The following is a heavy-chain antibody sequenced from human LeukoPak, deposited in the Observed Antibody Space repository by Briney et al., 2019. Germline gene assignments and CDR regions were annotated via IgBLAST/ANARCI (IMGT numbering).Heavy chain of an antibody. CDR3: AKAVRFLEWLLSGAFDY. CDR2: ISGSGGST. Sequence: DPGRSLRLSCAASGFTFSSYAMSWVRQAPGKGLEWVSTISGSGGSTYYADSVKGRFTISRDNSKNTLYLQMNSLRAEDTAVYYCAKAVRFLEWLLSGAFDYWGQGTLVTVSS. V-gene: IGHV3-23*01. CDR1: GFTFSSYA. J-gene: IGHJ4*02. D-gene: IGHD3-3*01.